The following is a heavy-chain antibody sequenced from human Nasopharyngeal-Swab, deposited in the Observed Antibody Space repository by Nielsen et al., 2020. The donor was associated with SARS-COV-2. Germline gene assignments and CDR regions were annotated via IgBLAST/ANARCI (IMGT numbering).Heavy chain of an antibody. CDR3: ARDDVYCSSTSCYRAPLNY. D-gene: IGHD2-2*01. V-gene: IGHV4-30-4*01. Sequence: WICQPPGKGLEWIGYIYYSGGTYYNPSLKSRVTISVDTSKNQFSLKLSSVTAADTAVYYCARDDVYCSSTSCYRAPLNYWGQGTLVTVSS. CDR2: IYYSGGT. J-gene: IGHJ4*02.